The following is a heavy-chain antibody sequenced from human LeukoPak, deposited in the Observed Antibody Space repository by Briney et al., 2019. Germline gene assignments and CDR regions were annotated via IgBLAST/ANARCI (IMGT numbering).Heavy chain of an antibody. CDR3: AREGQEYYYDSSGYRL. CDR2: ISYEGSNK. Sequence: PGRSLRLSCAASGFTFSSYAMHWVRQAPGKGLEWVAVISYEGSNKYYADSVKGRFTISRDNSKNTLYLQMNSLRAEDAAVYYCAREGQEYYYDSSGYRLWGQGTLVTVSS. CDR1: GFTFSSYA. D-gene: IGHD3-22*01. V-gene: IGHV3-30*01. J-gene: IGHJ4*02.